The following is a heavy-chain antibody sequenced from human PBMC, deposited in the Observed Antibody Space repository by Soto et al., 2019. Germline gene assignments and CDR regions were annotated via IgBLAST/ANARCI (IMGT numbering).Heavy chain of an antibody. CDR3: ARLQYTVVTALDI. CDR1: GDSISSYY. V-gene: IGHV4-59*01. D-gene: IGHD2-15*01. Sequence: PSETLSLTCTISGDSISSYYWSWIRQPPGKGLEWIGYIYYSGSTNYNPSLKSRVTISVDTSKNQFSLKLRSVTAADTAVYYCARLQYTVVTALDIWGQGTMVTVSS. CDR2: IYYSGST. J-gene: IGHJ3*02.